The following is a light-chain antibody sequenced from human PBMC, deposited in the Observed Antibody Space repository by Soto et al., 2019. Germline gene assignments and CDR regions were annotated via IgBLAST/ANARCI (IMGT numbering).Light chain of an antibody. CDR2: GAS. V-gene: IGKV3-15*01. CDR3: QQYHNWPLT. J-gene: IGKJ4*01. Sequence: EIVMTQSPATLSVSPGERATLSCRASQRVSSNLAWYQQKPGQAPRLLIYGASTRATGFAARFSGSGSGTEFTLTISSLQSEDFAVYYCQQYHNWPLTFGGGTKVEIK. CDR1: QRVSSN.